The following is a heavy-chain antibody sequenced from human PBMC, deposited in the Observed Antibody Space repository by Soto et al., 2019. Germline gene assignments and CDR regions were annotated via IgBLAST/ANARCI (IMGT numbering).Heavy chain of an antibody. V-gene: IGHV3-11*05. CDR3: ARPRLTGYFDY. J-gene: IGHJ4*02. CDR1: GFTFSDHY. CDR2: ISTSSSYT. Sequence: QVQLVESGGGLVKPGGSLRLSCVASGFTFSDHYMTWIRQAPGKGLEWLSYISTSSSYTNYADSVKGRFTISRDKAMNSLYLQMNSLRGEDTAVYYCARPRLTGYFDYWGQGTLVTVYS.